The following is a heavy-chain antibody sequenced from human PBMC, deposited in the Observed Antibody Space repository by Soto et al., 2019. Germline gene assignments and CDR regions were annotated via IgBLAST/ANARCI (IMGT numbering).Heavy chain of an antibody. V-gene: IGHV2-5*02. CDR2: IYWDDDK. CDR1: GFSLSTRGVS. Sequence: QITLKESGPTLVRPKQTLTLTCTFSGFSLSTRGVSVAWIRQPPGEALEWLALIYWDDDKRYTSSLKSRLTISKDTSKNQVVLTLPPVDPVDTATYFCAHVLGYCSGGSCYSGPSEYWGQGIVVTVSA. J-gene: IGHJ4*02. D-gene: IGHD2-15*01. CDR3: AHVLGYCSGGSCYSGPSEY.